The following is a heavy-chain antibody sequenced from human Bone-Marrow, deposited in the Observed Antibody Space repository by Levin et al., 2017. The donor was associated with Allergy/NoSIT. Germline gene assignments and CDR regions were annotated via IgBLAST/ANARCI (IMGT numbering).Heavy chain of an antibody. J-gene: IGHJ5*02. CDR2: INSDGSSA. V-gene: IGHV3-74*03. CDR3: AREEFGAVPADINRLDP. Sequence: GGSLRLSCEASGITLSSYWVHWIRQVPGKGLVWVSRINSDGSSATYADSVKGRFTITRDNAKNTVYLQMNSLRAEDTAVYYCAREEFGAVPADINRLDPWGQGTLVTVSS. CDR1: GITLSSYW. D-gene: IGHD2-2*01.